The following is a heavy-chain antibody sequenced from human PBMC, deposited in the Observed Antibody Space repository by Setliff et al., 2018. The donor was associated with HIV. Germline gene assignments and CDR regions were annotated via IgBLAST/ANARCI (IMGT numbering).Heavy chain of an antibody. CDR2: INYDGKT. D-gene: IGHD3-10*01. CDR3: GRGEDYGSGTVYMDV. CDR1: GGSISTHH. J-gene: IGHJ6*03. V-gene: IGHV4-59*11. Sequence: LSLTCTVSGGSISTHHWSWIRQPPGKGLEWIGQINYDGKTNYNPSLKSRVTVSVDKSKDQLSLNLNSVTAADTAVYYCGRGEDYGSGTVYMDVWGKGTTVTVSS.